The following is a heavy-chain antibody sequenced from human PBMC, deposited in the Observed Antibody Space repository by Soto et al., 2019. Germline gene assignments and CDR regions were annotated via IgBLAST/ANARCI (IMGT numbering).Heavy chain of an antibody. CDR1: GFTFSGYS. Sequence: QVQLVESGGGVVQPGRSLRLSCEGSGFTFSGYSIHWVRQAPGKGLEWVAVVSPDGSRKYYADSVKGRFTIPRDNSQDTLYLQMNSLRSEDTAIYFCARDVWHCGSDTCYFYGMDVWGQGTTITVSS. D-gene: IGHD3-16*01. CDR3: ARDVWHCGSDTCYFYGMDV. J-gene: IGHJ6*02. CDR2: VSPDGSRK. V-gene: IGHV3-30-3*01.